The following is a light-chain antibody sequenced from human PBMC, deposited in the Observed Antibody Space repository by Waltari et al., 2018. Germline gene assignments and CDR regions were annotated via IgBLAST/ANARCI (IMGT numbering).Light chain of an antibody. Sequence: QSALTQPASVSGTPGQSITISFPGTYSDAGNYDLVPWYQQHPGKAPKLLVCEVIKRPSGVSSRFSGSKSGNTASLTISGLQAEDEADYYCCSYAGLGTYVFGSGTKVTVL. CDR3: CSYAGLGTYV. J-gene: IGLJ1*01. V-gene: IGLV2-23*02. CDR1: YSDAGNYDL. CDR2: EVI.